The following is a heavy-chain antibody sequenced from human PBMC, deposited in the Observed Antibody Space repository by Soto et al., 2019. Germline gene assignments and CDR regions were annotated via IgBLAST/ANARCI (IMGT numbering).Heavy chain of an antibody. CDR1: GFTFDDYA. CDR3: AREGSSTWTYYFDF. Sequence: PGGSLRLSCAASGFTFDDYAMHWVRQAPGKGLEWVSGISWNSGSIGYADSVKGRFTISRDNAKNSLYLQMNSLRAEDTAVYYCAREGSSTWTYYFDFWGQGILVTVSS. D-gene: IGHD6-13*01. J-gene: IGHJ4*02. V-gene: IGHV3-9*01. CDR2: ISWNSGSI.